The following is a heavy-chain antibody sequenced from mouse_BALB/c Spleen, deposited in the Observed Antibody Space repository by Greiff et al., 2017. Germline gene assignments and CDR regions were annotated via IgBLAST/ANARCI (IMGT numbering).Heavy chain of an antibody. CDR1: GFTFSSYT. J-gene: IGHJ2*01. V-gene: IGHV5-6-4*01. CDR3: TREGTPYGDYFDY. Sequence: MLVESGGGLVKPGGSLKLSCAASGFTFSSYTMSWVRQTPEKRLEWVATISSGGSYTYYPDSVKGRFTISRDNAKNTLYLQMSSLKSEDTAMYYCTREGTPYGDYFDYWGQGTTLTVSS. D-gene: IGHD1-2*01. CDR2: ISSGGSYT.